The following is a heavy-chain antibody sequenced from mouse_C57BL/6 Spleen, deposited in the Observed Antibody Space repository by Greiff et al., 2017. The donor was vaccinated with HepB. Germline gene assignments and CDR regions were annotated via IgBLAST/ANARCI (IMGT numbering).Heavy chain of an antibody. CDR3: ARSAYYSNYPFAY. J-gene: IGHJ3*01. D-gene: IGHD2-5*01. CDR2: IYPRSGNT. Sequence: QVQLKQSGAELARPGASVKLSCKASGYTFTSYGISWVKQRTGQGLEWIGEIYPRSGNTYYNEKFKGKATLTADKSSSTAYMELRSLTSEDSVVYFCARSAYYSNYPFAYWGQGTLVTVSA. V-gene: IGHV1-81*01. CDR1: GYTFTSYG.